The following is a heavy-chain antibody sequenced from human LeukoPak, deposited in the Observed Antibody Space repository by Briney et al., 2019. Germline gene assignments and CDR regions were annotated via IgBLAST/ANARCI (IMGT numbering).Heavy chain of an antibody. CDR1: GSTFSSYA. Sequence: PGGSLRLSCAASGSTFSSYAMSWVRQAPGKGLEWVSAISGSGGSTYYADSVKGRFTISRDNSKNTLYLQMNSLRAEDTAVYYCAKGPLWSGYLAWFDPWGQGTLVTVSS. J-gene: IGHJ5*02. CDR2: ISGSGGST. D-gene: IGHD3-3*01. CDR3: AKGPLWSGYLAWFDP. V-gene: IGHV3-23*01.